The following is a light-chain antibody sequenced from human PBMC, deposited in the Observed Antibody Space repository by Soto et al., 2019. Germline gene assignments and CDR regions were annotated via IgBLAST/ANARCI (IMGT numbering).Light chain of an antibody. CDR2: GAS. CDR1: QSVSSN. V-gene: IGKV3-15*01. CDR3: QQYGTSPYT. J-gene: IGKJ2*01. Sequence: EIVLTQSPATLSVSPGERATLSCRASQSVSSNLAWYQQRPGQAPRLVIYGASTRATGIPARFRGSGSGTEFTLTISSLQSEDFAVYYCQQYGTSPYTFGQGTKLEIK.